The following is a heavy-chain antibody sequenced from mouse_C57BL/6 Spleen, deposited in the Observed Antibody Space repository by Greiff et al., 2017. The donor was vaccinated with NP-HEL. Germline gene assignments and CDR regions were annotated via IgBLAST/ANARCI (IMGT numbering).Heavy chain of an antibody. D-gene: IGHD2-4*01. CDR2: ISYDGSN. CDR1: GYSITSGYY. J-gene: IGHJ4*01. CDR3: PREEWDYEGAMDY. V-gene: IGHV3-6*01. Sequence: EVKLQESGPGLVKPSQSLSLTCSVTGYSITSGYYWNWIRQFPGNKLEWMGYISYDGSNNYNPSLKNRISITRDTSKNQFFLKLNSVTTEDTATYYCPREEWDYEGAMDYWGQGTSVTVSS.